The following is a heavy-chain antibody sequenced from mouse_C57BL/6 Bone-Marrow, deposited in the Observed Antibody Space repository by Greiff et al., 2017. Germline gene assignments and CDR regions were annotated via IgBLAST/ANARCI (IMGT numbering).Heavy chain of an antibody. Sequence: VKLVESGPGLVQPSQSLSITCTVSGFSLTSYGVHWVRQSPGKGLEWLGVIWSGGSTDYNAAFISRLSISKDNSKSQVFFKMNSLQADDTAIYYCASLYGYFDYWGQGTTLTVSS. V-gene: IGHV2-2*01. CDR3: ASLYGYFDY. J-gene: IGHJ2*01. CDR1: GFSLTSYG. D-gene: IGHD1-1*01. CDR2: IWSGGST.